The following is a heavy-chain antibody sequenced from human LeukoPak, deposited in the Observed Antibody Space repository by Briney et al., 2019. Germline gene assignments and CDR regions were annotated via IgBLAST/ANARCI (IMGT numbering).Heavy chain of an antibody. CDR1: GYTFTDYY. CDR2: INPNNGGT. J-gene: IGHJ6*02. CDR3: AREVGSMDV. Sequence: ASVKVSCKASGYTFTDYYIHWVRQAPGQGLEWMGWINPNNGGTNYAQKFQGRVTMTTDTSISTAYMDLRRLSSDDTAVYYCAREVGSMDVWGQGTTVTVSS. V-gene: IGHV1-2*02. D-gene: IGHD7-27*01.